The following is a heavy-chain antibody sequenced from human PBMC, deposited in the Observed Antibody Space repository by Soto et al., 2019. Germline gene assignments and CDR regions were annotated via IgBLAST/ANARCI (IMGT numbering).Heavy chain of an antibody. Sequence: SDTLSLTCTVSGGSISSGGSSWSWIRQPPGKGLEWIGYIYHGGSTYYNPSLKSRVTISVDRSKNQFSLKLSSVTAADTAVYYCARAGDSSGPVALGYWGQGTLVTVSS. D-gene: IGHD6-19*01. CDR3: ARAGDSSGPVALGY. CDR2: IYHGGST. CDR1: GGSISSGGSS. J-gene: IGHJ4*02. V-gene: IGHV4-30-2*01.